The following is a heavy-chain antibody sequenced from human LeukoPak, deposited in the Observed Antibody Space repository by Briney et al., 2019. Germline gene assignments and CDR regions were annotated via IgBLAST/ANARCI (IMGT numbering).Heavy chain of an antibody. D-gene: IGHD6-13*01. V-gene: IGHV4-4*07. CDR3: ARDRAYSSSWYDVGARHWFDP. J-gene: IGHJ5*02. CDR1: GGSIRSYY. CDR2: IYTSGST. Sequence: SETLSPTCTVSGGSIRSYYWSWIRQPAGKGLEWIGRIYTSGSTNYNPSLESRVTMSVVTSKNQFSLKLSSVTAADTAVYYCARDRAYSSSWYDVGARHWFDPWGQGTLVTVSS.